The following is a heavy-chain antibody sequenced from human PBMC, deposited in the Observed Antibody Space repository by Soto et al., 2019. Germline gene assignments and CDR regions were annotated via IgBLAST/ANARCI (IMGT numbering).Heavy chain of an antibody. CDR2: IRGSGDNT. Sequence: EVQLLESGGGLEQPGGSLRLSCAASGFTFSTYSMNWVRQAPGKGLEWVSSIRGSGDNTYYADSVKGRFTISRDNSKNTLYLQMNSLRAEDTAVYYCAKGGHDSSVCFFDYWGQGSLVNVSS. CDR3: AKGGHDSSVCFFDY. J-gene: IGHJ4*02. CDR1: GFTFSTYS. V-gene: IGHV3-23*01. D-gene: IGHD3-22*01.